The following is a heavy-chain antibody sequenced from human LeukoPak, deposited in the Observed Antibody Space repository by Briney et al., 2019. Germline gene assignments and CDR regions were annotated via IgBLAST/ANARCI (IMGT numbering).Heavy chain of an antibody. CDR3: ARLTERRVPYSGYERYWFDP. D-gene: IGHD5-12*01. CDR1: GGSISSSSFY. Sequence: SETLSLTCTVSGGSISSSSFYWGWIRQPPGKGLEWIGSMYYSGSTYYNPSLKSRVTISVDTSKNQFSLKLSSVTAADTAVYYCARLTERRVPYSGYERYWFDPWGQGTLVTVSS. V-gene: IGHV4-39*01. CDR2: MYYSGST. J-gene: IGHJ5*02.